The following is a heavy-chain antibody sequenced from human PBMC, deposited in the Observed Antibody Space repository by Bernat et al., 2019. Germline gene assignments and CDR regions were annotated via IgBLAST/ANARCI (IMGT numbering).Heavy chain of an antibody. J-gene: IGHJ3*02. Sequence: QVQLVESGGGVVQPGRSLRLSCAASGFTFSSYAMHWVRQAPGKGLEWVAVISYDGSNKYYADSVKGRFTISRDNSKNKLYLQMNRLRAEDTAVYYYARDRGNHHDYNALDIWGQGTMVTVSS. CDR3: ARDRGNHHDYNALDI. V-gene: IGHV3-30*01. CDR2: ISYDGSNK. D-gene: IGHD4-4*01. CDR1: GFTFSSYA.